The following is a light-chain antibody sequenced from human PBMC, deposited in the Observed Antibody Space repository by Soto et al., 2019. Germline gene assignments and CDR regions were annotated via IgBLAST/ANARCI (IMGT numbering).Light chain of an antibody. Sequence: EIVLTQSPGTLSLSPGERATLSCRASQSVFSNYLAWYQQKPGQAPRLLIYGASSRATGIPDRFSGSGSGTDFTLTINRLDPEDFAVDYCQQFGSSPITFGQGTRLEIK. CDR1: QSVFSNY. CDR3: QQFGSSPIT. J-gene: IGKJ5*01. CDR2: GAS. V-gene: IGKV3-20*01.